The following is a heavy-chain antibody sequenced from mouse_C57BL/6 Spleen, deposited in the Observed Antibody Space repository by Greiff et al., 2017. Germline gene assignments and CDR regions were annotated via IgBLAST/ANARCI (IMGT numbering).Heavy chain of an antibody. CDR1: GFTFSDYG. V-gene: IGHV5-17*01. D-gene: IGHD1-3*01. CDR2: ISSGSSTI. Sequence: EVQLVESGGGLVKPGGSMKLSCAASGFTFSDYGMHWVRQAPEKGLEWVAYISSGSSTIYYADTVKGRFTITRDNANNTLFLQMTSLRSEDAAVYYCSRQRGESDDLDYWGKGTSVTVSS. CDR3: SRQRGESDDLDY. J-gene: IGHJ4*01.